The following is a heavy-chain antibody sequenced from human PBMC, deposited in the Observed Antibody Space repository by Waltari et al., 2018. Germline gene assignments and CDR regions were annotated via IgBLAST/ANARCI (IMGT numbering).Heavy chain of an antibody. Sequence: VQLVQSGAEVKKPGASVKVSCKASGYTFTSYYMHWVRQAPGQGLEWMGIINPSGGSTSYAQKFQGRVTMTRDTSTSTVYMELSSLRSEDTAVYYCAREVSGYSSSSNWFDPWGQGTLVTVSS. V-gene: IGHV1-46*01. D-gene: IGHD6-6*01. CDR1: GYTFTSYY. CDR2: INPSGGST. J-gene: IGHJ5*02. CDR3: AREVSGYSSSSNWFDP.